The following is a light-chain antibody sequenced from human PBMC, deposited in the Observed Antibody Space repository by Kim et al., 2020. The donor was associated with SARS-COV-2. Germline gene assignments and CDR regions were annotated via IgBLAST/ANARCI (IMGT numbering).Light chain of an antibody. Sequence: SYELTQPPSVSVFPGQTATITCSGDELGDKYACWYQQKPGQSPVLVIYQGSERPSGIPERFSGSNSGTTATLTISGTQPMDEADFYCQAWDRSTGIFGGGTQLTVL. CDR1: ELGDKY. CDR3: QAWDRSTGI. CDR2: QGS. J-gene: IGLJ2*01. V-gene: IGLV3-1*01.